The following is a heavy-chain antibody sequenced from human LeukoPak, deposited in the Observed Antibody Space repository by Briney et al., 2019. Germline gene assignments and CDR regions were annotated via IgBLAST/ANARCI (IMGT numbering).Heavy chain of an antibody. D-gene: IGHD5-24*01. J-gene: IGHJ4*02. V-gene: IGHV3-30*09. CDR1: KFTFNNYA. CDR3: ARRSRDGWYFDY. CDR2: ISSDGSNK. Sequence: PGGSLRLSCAASKFTFNNYAMHWVRQAPGKGLEWVSIISSDGSNKYYADSVKGRFAISRDNSNNTLYLQMNSLRAEDTAVYYCARRSRDGWYFDYWGQGTQVTVSS.